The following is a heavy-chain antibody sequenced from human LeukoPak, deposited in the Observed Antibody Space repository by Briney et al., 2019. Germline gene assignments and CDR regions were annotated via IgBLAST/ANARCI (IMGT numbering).Heavy chain of an antibody. D-gene: IGHD6-13*01. CDR2: INTDGSST. Sequence: GGSLRLSCAASGFTFSSYWMHWVRQAPGKGLVWASRINTDGSSTTYADSVKGRFTISRDNAKNTLYLQMNSLRAEDTAVYYCARGLYSSSWHEPCYFDYWGQGTLVTVSS. CDR1: GFTFSSYW. CDR3: ARGLYSSSWHEPCYFDY. V-gene: IGHV3-74*03. J-gene: IGHJ4*02.